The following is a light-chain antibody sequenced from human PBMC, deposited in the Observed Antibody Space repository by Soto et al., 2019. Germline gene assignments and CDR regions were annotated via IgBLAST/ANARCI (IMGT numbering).Light chain of an antibody. V-gene: IGKV1-9*01. CDR1: QSVNNN. CDR2: AAS. J-gene: IGKJ2*01. CDR3: QQRNSYPRT. Sequence: LTQSPASLSVSPGERATLSCRASQSVNNNLAWFQQKPGKAPNLLISAASTLQSGVPSRFSGSGSETEFTLTITSLQPEDSATYYCQQRNSYPRTFGQGTKVEIK.